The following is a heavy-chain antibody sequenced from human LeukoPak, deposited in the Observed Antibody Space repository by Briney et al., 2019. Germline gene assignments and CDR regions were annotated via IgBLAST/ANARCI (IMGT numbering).Heavy chain of an antibody. CDR1: GGSVSNYY. Sequence: SETLSLTCTVSGGSVSNYYRSWIRQSPGKGLEWIGYIYYTETRYNPSLKSRVTISADTSKNQFSLKLYSVTAADTAVYYCATRKLGNDYWGQGTLVTVSS. D-gene: IGHD7-27*01. CDR2: IYYTET. V-gene: IGHV4-59*02. CDR3: ATRKLGNDY. J-gene: IGHJ4*02.